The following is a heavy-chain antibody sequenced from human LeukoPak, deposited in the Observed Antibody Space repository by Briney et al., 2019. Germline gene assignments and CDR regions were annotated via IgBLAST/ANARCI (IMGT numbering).Heavy chain of an antibody. CDR2: ISYDGSNK. V-gene: IGHV3-30*04. CDR3: ARRYCSGGSCSPGDY. J-gene: IGHJ4*02. Sequence: PGRSLRLSCAASGFTFSSYAMHWVRQAPGKGLEWVAVISYDGSNKYYADSVKGRFTISRDNSKNTLYLQMNSLRAEDTAVYYCARRYCSGGSCSPGDYWGQGTLVTVSS. CDR1: GFTFSSYA. D-gene: IGHD2-15*01.